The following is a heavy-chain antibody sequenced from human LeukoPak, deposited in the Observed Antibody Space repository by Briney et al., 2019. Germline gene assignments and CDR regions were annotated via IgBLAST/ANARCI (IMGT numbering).Heavy chain of an antibody. J-gene: IGHJ6*03. CDR3: ARIRVTATYYYYYYMDV. CDR1: GFTFSSYE. Sequence: PGGSLRLSCAASGFTFSSYEMNWVRQAPGKGLEWVSYISSSGSTIYYADSVKGRFTISRDNAKNSLYLQMNSLRAEDTAVYYCARIRVTATYYYYYYMDVWGKGTTVTISS. V-gene: IGHV3-48*03. CDR2: ISSSGSTI. D-gene: IGHD2-21*02.